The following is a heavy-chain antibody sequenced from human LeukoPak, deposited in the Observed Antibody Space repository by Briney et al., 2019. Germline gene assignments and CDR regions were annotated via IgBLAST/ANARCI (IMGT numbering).Heavy chain of an antibody. J-gene: IGHJ4*02. CDR1: GGSISSSSYY. V-gene: IGHV4-39*01. CDR2: IYYSGST. CDR3: ARHAPFYQYEQQLAYLDY. Sequence: SETLSLTCTVSGGSISSSSYYWGWIRQPPGKGLEWIGSIYYSGSTYYNPSLKSRVTISVDTSKNQFSLKLSSVTAADTAVYYCARHAPFYQYEQQLAYLDYWGQGTLVTVSS. D-gene: IGHD6-13*01.